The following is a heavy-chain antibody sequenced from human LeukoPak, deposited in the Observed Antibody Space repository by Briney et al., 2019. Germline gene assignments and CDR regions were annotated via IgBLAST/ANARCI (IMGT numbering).Heavy chain of an antibody. CDR1: GFTVSSNY. CDR2: IYSGGST. J-gene: IGHJ5*02. V-gene: IGHV3-66*01. Sequence: GRSLRLSCAASGFTVSSNYMSWVRQAPGKGLEWVSVIYSGGSTYYADSVKGRFTISRDNSKNTLYLQMNSLRAEDTAVYYCASGLSSSWYSWFDPWGQGTLVTVSS. CDR3: ASGLSSSWYSWFDP. D-gene: IGHD6-13*01.